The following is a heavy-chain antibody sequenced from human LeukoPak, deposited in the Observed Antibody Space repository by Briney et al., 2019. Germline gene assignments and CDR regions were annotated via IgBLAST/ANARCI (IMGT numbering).Heavy chain of an antibody. CDR1: GGSIGSGDYY. D-gene: IGHD2-2*01. V-gene: IGHV4-30-4*08. Sequence: SQTLSLTCTVSGGSIGSGDYYWSWIRQPPGKGLEWIGYIYYSGSTYYNPSLKSRVTISVDTSKNQFSLKLSSVTAADTAVYYCAREVYIGYCSSTSCLPYWGQGTLVTVSS. CDR3: AREVYIGYCSSTSCLPY. CDR2: IYYSGST. J-gene: IGHJ4*02.